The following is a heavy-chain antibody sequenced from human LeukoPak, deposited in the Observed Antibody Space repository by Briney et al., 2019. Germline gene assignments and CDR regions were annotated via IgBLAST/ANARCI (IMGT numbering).Heavy chain of an antibody. D-gene: IGHD1-1*01. V-gene: IGHV3-30*02. Sequence: PGGSLRLSCAASGFTFSSYSMNWVRQAPGKGLEWVAFIRYEGTNKYYADSVKGRFTISRDNSKNTLYLQMNSLRAEDTAVYYCVSTSPWDYWGQGTLVTVSS. CDR1: GFTFSSYS. J-gene: IGHJ4*02. CDR3: VSTSPWDY. CDR2: IRYEGTNK.